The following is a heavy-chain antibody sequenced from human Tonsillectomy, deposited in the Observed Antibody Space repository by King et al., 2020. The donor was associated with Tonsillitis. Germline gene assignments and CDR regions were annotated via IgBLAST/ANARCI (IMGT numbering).Heavy chain of an antibody. Sequence: VQLVESGGGVVQPGRSLRLSCAASGFIFSTYDMQWVRQSPGKGLEWVALISYDGNNKYYPDFAKGRFTISRDNSKNTLYLQMNRLRVEDTAVYYCAKEPYCGSDCYSGTGWFDPWGQGTLVTVSS. CDR3: AKEPYCGSDCYSGTGWFDP. CDR1: GFIFSTYD. CDR2: ISYDGNNK. D-gene: IGHD2-21*02. J-gene: IGHJ5*02. V-gene: IGHV3-30*18.